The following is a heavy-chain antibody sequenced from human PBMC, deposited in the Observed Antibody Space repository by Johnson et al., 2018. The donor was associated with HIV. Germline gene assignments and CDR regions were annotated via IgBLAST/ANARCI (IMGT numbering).Heavy chain of an antibody. D-gene: IGHD6-19*01. V-gene: IGHV3-53*01. Sequence: VQLVESGGGLIQPGGSLRLSCAASGFTVSNNYMSWVRQAPGKGLEWVSVIYSGGSTYYADSVKGRFTISRDNSKNTLYLQMNSLRAEDTAVYYCARVGSSGWYEMDAFDIWGQGTMVTVSS. J-gene: IGHJ3*02. CDR1: GFTVSNNY. CDR3: ARVGSSGWYEMDAFDI. CDR2: IYSGGST.